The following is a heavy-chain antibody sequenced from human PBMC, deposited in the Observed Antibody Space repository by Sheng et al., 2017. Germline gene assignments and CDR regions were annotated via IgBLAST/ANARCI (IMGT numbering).Heavy chain of an antibody. CDR3: ARHAFSHPPGYYFDY. CDR1: GGSISSSSYY. CDR2: IYYSGSH. V-gene: IGHV4-39*01. J-gene: IGHJ4*02. Sequence: QLQLQESGPGLVKPSETLSLTCTVSGGSISSSSYYWGWIRQPPGKGLEWIGSIYYSGSHLLQPALKSRVTISVDTSKNQFSLKLSSVTAADTAVYYCARHAFSHPPGYYFDYWGQGTLVTVSS.